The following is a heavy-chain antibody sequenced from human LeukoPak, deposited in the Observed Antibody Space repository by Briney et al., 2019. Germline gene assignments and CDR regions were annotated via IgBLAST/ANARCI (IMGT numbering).Heavy chain of an antibody. CDR1: GGTFSSYA. Sequence: GASVKVSCKASGGTFSSYAISWVRQAPGQGLEWMGWINTNTGNPTYAQGFTGRFVFSLDTSVSTAYLQISSLKAEDTAVYYCARLGPYYDFWSGYYTRFGWFDPWGQGTLVTVSS. V-gene: IGHV7-4-1*02. J-gene: IGHJ5*02. D-gene: IGHD3-3*01. CDR3: ARLGPYYDFWSGYYTRFGWFDP. CDR2: INTNTGNP.